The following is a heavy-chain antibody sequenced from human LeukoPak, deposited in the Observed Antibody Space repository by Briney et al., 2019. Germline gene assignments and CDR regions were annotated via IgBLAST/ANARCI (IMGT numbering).Heavy chain of an antibody. D-gene: IGHD3-10*02. J-gene: IGHJ6*04. CDR3: AELGITMIGGV. Sequence: GGSLRLSCAASGFTFRTYAMSWVRQAPGKGLKWVSEISGSGDSTYHADSVHGRFTISRDNSKNSLYLQMNSLRAEDTAVYYCAELGITMIGGVWGKGTTVTISS. CDR2: ISGSGDST. CDR1: GFTFRTYA. V-gene: IGHV3-23*01.